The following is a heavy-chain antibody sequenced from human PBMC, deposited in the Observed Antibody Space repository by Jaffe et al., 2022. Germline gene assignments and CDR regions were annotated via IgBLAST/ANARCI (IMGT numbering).Heavy chain of an antibody. CDR1: GFTFSSYE. V-gene: IGHV3-48*03. CDR2: ISSSGSTI. Sequence: EVQLVESGGGLVQPGGSLRLSCAASGFTFSSYEMNWVRQAPGKGLEWVSYISSSGSTIYYADSVKGRFTISRDNAKNSLYLQMNSLRAEDTAVYYCARDPELRSSAFDIWGQGTMVTVSS. J-gene: IGHJ3*02. D-gene: IGHD1-7*01. CDR3: ARDPELRSSAFDI.